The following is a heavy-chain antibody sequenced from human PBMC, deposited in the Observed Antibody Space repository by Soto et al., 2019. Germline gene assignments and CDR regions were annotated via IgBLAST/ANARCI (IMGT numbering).Heavy chain of an antibody. D-gene: IGHD3-22*01. V-gene: IGHV1-69*12. Sequence: QVQLVQSGAEVKKPGSSVKVSCKASGGTFSSYAISWVRQAPGQGLEWMGGIIPIFGTANYAQKFQGRVTITADESTSTAYMELSSLRSEDTAVYDCARVAFSITMIVVVTTGWFDPWGQGTLVTVSS. CDR3: ARVAFSITMIVVVTTGWFDP. J-gene: IGHJ5*02. CDR2: IIPIFGTA. CDR1: GGTFSSYA.